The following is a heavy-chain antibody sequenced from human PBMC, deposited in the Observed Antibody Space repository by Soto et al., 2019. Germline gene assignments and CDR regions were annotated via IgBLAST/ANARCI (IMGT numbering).Heavy chain of an antibody. J-gene: IGHJ4*02. CDR2: VSGYNRNT. CDR3: ARERQWETLIY. Sequence: QVQLVQSGVEVKMPGASVKLACKASGYTFTNYGLTWVRQVPGQGLEWIGWVSGYNRNTNYAQKFEDRVIMTTDTSTSTAFMELRSLRPDKTGIYFCARERQWETLIYWGQGPLLTVSP. D-gene: IGHD1-26*01. CDR1: GYTFTNYG. V-gene: IGHV1-18*01.